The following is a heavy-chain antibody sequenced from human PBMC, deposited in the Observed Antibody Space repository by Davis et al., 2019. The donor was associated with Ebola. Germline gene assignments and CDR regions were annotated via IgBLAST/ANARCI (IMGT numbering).Heavy chain of an antibody. Sequence: GESLKISCAASGFTFSNFWMNWVRQAPGKGLEWVANIKQDGSEKHYVDSVKGRFTISRDNAKNSLYLQMNGLRAEGTAVYYCATAGQISGWGEFVDYWGQGTLVTVSS. CDR2: IKQDGSEK. J-gene: IGHJ4*02. D-gene: IGHD6-19*01. CDR1: GFTFSNFW. V-gene: IGHV3-7*01. CDR3: ATAGQISGWGEFVDY.